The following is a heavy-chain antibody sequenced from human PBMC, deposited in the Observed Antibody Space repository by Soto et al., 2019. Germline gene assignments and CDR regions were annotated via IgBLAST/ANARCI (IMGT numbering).Heavy chain of an antibody. CDR3: TKASSDRHHMDV. CDR1: GFTFSNFV. CDR2: ITSTGGDT. Sequence: LRLSCATSGFTFSNFVMRWVRQTPGKGLEWVSTITSTGGDTYYTDSVKGRFTISRDNSKNTLYLQMSSLRAEDTALYYCTKASSDRHHMDVWGQGTTVTVS. J-gene: IGHJ6*02. V-gene: IGHV3-23*01.